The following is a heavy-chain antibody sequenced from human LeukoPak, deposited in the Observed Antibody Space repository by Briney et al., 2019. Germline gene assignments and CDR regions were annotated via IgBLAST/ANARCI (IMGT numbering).Heavy chain of an antibody. D-gene: IGHD6-13*01. CDR2: ISSNGGST. J-gene: IGHJ4*02. CDR1: GFTFSSYA. Sequence: GGSLRLSCAASGFTFSSYAMHWVRQAPGKGLEYASAISSNGGSTYYANSVKGRFTISRDNSKNTLYLQMGSLRAEDVAVYYCARSKVPYSSSWDFDYWGQGTLVTVSS. CDR3: ARSKVPYSSSWDFDY. V-gene: IGHV3-64*01.